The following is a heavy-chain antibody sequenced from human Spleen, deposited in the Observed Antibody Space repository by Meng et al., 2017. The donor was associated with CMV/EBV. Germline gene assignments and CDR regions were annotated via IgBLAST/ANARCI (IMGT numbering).Heavy chain of an antibody. CDR2: INHSGST. CDR3: ARGRPGYCSSTSCYTQYFQH. Sequence: FSGSYWSWIRQPPGKGLEWIGEINHSGSTNYNPSLKSRVTISVDTSKNQFSLKLSSVTAADTAVYYCARGRPGYCSSTSCYTQYFQHWGQGTLVTVSS. D-gene: IGHD2-2*02. CDR1: FSGSY. V-gene: IGHV4-34*01. J-gene: IGHJ1*01.